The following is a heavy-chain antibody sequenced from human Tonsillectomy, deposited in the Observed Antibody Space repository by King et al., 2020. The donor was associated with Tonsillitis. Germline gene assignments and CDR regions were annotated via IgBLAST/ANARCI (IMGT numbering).Heavy chain of an antibody. J-gene: IGHJ3*01. CDR1: GGSISSYY. Sequence: VQLQESGPGLVKPSETLSLTCTVSGGSISSYYWSWIRQPPGKGLEWIGYIYYSGSTNYNPSLKRRVTITVDTYKNQLSLKLSSVTAADTAVYYCASPTERFRDDAFDVWGQGTMVTVSS. V-gene: IGHV4-59*01. CDR3: ASPTERFRDDAFDV. CDR2: IYYSGST.